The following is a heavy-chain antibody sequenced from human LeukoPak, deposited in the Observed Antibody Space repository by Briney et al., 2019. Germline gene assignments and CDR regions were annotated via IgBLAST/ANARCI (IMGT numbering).Heavy chain of an antibody. Sequence: PSETLSLTCAVYGGSFSGYYWSLIRQPPGKGLEWIGESSHSGSTNYNPSLKSRVTISVDTSKNQFSLKLSSVTAADTAVYYCARGRGYCSGGSCYRFDPWGQGTLVTVSS. CDR1: GGSFSGYY. CDR3: ARGRGYCSGGSCYRFDP. V-gene: IGHV4-34*01. J-gene: IGHJ5*02. D-gene: IGHD2-15*01. CDR2: SSHSGST.